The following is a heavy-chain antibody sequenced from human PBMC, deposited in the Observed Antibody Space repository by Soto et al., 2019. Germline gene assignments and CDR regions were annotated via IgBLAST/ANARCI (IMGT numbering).Heavy chain of an antibody. Sequence: QVQLVQSGAEVKKPGASVKVSCKASGYTFTSYAMHWVRQAPGQRLEWMGWINAGNGNTKYSQKFQGRVTITRDTSASTAYMELSSLRSEDTAVYYCAVEGSSGWYGVDYWGQGTLVTVSS. CDR1: GYTFTSYA. CDR3: AVEGSSGWYGVDY. J-gene: IGHJ4*02. D-gene: IGHD6-19*01. CDR2: INAGNGNT. V-gene: IGHV1-3*01.